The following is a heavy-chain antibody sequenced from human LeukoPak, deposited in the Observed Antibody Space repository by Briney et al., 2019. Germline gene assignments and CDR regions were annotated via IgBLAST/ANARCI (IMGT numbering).Heavy chain of an antibody. CDR2: ISSSSSYI. J-gene: IGHJ4*02. V-gene: IGHV3-21*01. Sequence: GGSLRLSCAASGFTFSSYSMNWVRQAPGKGLEWVSSISSSSSYIYYADSVKGRFTISRDNSKNTLYLQMSSLRAEDTAVYYCAGGRGWHYDYWGQGTLVTVSS. CDR1: GFTFSSYS. D-gene: IGHD6-19*01. CDR3: AGGRGWHYDY.